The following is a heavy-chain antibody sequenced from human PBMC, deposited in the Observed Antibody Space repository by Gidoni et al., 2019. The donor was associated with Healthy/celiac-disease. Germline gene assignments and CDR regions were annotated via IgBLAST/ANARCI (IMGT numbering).Heavy chain of an antibody. D-gene: IGHD5-18*01. Sequence: QLHLQESGPGLVKPSETLSLTCTVSGRSIISSSYYWGWIRQPPGKGLEWIGSIYYSGSTYYNPSLKSRVTISVDTSKNQFALKLSSVTAADTAVYYCARPRIQLWFDAFDIWGQGTMVTVSS. J-gene: IGHJ3*02. CDR2: IYYSGST. CDR3: ARPRIQLWFDAFDI. V-gene: IGHV4-39*01. CDR1: GRSIISSSYY.